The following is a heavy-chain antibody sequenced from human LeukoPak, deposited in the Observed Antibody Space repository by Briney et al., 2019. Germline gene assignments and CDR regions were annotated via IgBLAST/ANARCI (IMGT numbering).Heavy chain of an antibody. CDR3: ARAQAFWSGPHAFDI. D-gene: IGHD3-3*01. Sequence: GGSLRLSCAASGFTFSSYSMNWVRQAPGKGLEWVSSISSSSRYIYYADSVKGRFTISRDNAKNSLYLQMNSLRAEDTAVYYCARAQAFWSGPHAFDIWGQGTMVTVSS. J-gene: IGHJ3*02. CDR2: ISSSSRYI. CDR1: GFTFSSYS. V-gene: IGHV3-21*01.